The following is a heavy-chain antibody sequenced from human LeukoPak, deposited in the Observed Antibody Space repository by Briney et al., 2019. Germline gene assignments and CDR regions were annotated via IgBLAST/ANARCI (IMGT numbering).Heavy chain of an antibody. Sequence: ASVKVSCKASGYTFNSYGITWVRQAPGQGLEWMGWISVYNGNKNYAQKFQGRVTMTTDTSTSTAYMEVRSLRSDDTAVYYCARGFCSGGSCYSYDYWGQGTLVTVSS. D-gene: IGHD2-15*01. V-gene: IGHV1-18*01. J-gene: IGHJ4*02. CDR3: ARGFCSGGSCYSYDY. CDR1: GYTFNSYG. CDR2: ISVYNGNK.